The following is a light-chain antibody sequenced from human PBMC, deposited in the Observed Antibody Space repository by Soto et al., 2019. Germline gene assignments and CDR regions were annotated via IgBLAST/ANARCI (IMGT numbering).Light chain of an antibody. Sequence: ETVLTQSPATLALSPGERATLSCRAGQSISRDLAWYQQKPGQPPRLLICDVSNRATGVPARFSGSGSGTDFTLTISSLEPEDFAVYYCQQRNNWPLTFGQGTKVDIK. CDR1: QSISRD. J-gene: IGKJ1*01. CDR2: DVS. CDR3: QQRNNWPLT. V-gene: IGKV3-11*01.